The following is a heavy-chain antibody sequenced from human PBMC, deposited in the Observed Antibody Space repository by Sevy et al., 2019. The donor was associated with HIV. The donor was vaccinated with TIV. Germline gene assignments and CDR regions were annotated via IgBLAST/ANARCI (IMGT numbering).Heavy chain of an antibody. D-gene: IGHD6-19*01. J-gene: IGHJ3*01. Sequence: SQTLSLTCAISGDSVSSNSAAWNWIRQSPSRGLEWLGRTYYRSKWYNDYAVSVKSRITINPDTSKNQFFLQLNSMTPEGTAFDDWARDGCIVEGGAFDFWGQGTMVTVSS. CDR2: TYYRSKWYN. CDR3: ARDGCIVEGGAFDF. V-gene: IGHV6-1*01. CDR1: GDSVSSNSAA.